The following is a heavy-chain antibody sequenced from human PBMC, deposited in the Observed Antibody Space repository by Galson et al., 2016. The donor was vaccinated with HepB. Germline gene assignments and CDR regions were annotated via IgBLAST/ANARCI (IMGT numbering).Heavy chain of an antibody. CDR1: GGSVSRSDW. D-gene: IGHD2-15*01. Sequence: SETLSLTCAVSGGSVSRSDWWTWVRQPPGKGLEWIGEIYQSWSINYNPSLRSRVTISIDKSKNLFSLNLTSVTAADTAVYYCARVGRSGNNLYKIFDNWGQGTLVTVSS. V-gene: IGHV4-4*02. CDR3: ARVGRSGNNLYKIFDN. J-gene: IGHJ4*02. CDR2: IYQSWSI.